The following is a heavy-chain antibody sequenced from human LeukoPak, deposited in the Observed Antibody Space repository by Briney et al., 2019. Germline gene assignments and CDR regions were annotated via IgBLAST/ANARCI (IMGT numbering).Heavy chain of an antibody. Sequence: SSETLSLTCTVSGGSISSYYWSWIRQPPGKGLEWIGYIYYSGSTNYNPSLKSRVTISVDTSKNQFSLKLSSVTAADTAVYYCARLKDGSGGWFDLWGQGTLVTVSS. CDR3: ARLKDGSGGWFDL. CDR2: IYYSGST. CDR1: GGSISSYY. J-gene: IGHJ5*02. V-gene: IGHV4-59*08. D-gene: IGHD2-15*01.